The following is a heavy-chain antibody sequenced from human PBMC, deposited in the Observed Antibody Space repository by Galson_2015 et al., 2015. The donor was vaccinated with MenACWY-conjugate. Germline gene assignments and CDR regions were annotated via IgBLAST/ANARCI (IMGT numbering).Heavy chain of an antibody. Sequence: SVKVSCKASGGTFSSYAISWVRQAPGQGLEWMGGIIPIFGTANYAQKFQGRVTITADESTSTAYMELSSLRSEDTAVYYCARDRGEGCSGGSCYAGGYWGQGTLVTVSS. D-gene: IGHD2-15*01. J-gene: IGHJ4*02. CDR2: IIPIFGTA. CDR3: ARDRGEGCSGGSCYAGGY. CDR1: GGTFSSYA. V-gene: IGHV1-69*13.